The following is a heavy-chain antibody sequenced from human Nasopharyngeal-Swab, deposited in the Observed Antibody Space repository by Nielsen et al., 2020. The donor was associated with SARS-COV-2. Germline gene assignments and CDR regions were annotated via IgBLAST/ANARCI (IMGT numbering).Heavy chain of an antibody. CDR2: IRYDGSDY. J-gene: IGHJ4*02. CDR1: GFTFSSYA. D-gene: IGHD3-22*01. CDR3: ARQDSRAYYYVFNY. V-gene: IGHV3-30*02. Sequence: GESLKISCAASGFTFSSYAMNWVRQAPGKGLEWVAFIRYDGSDYYYADSVEGRFTISRDNSKNTLYLQLNSLRAEDTAVYYCARQDSRAYYYVFNYWGQGTLVTVSS.